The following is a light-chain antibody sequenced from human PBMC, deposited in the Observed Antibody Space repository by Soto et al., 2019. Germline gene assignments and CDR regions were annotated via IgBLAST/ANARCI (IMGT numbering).Light chain of an antibody. CDR2: EVS. J-gene: IGLJ2*01. V-gene: IGLV2-14*01. Sequence: QSALTQPASVSGSPGQSITISCTGTSSDVGGYNYVSWYQQHPGKAPKLMIYEVSYRPSGVSNRFSGSKSGNTASLTISGHQAEDEAHYYCSSYTSSSTLLFGGGTKLTVL. CDR3: SSYTSSSTLL. CDR1: SSDVGGYNY.